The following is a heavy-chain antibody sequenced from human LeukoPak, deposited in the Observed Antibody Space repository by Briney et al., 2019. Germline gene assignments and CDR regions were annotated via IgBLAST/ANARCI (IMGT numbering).Heavy chain of an antibody. V-gene: IGHV3-21*01. CDR1: GFTFNNFG. CDR3: ASEVIVDNWFDP. CDR2: ISSSSSYI. Sequence: GGSLRLSCAASGFTFNNFGMTWVRQAPGKGLEWVSSISSSSSYIYYADSVKGRFTISRDNAKNSLFLQMNSLRAEDTAVYYCASEVIVDNWFDPWGQGTLVTVSS. D-gene: IGHD3-22*01. J-gene: IGHJ5*02.